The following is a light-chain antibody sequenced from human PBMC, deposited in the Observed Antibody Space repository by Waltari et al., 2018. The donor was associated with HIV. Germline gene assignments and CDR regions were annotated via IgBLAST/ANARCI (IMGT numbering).Light chain of an antibody. Sequence: EIVLTQSPGTLSLSPGERATLSCRASQSVSSTYLAWYQQKPGQAPNLLIYGASSRATGIPDRFSGSGAVTDFTLTITRLEPEDFAVYFCQQFGGSSFTFGGGTMVEI. CDR2: GAS. CDR3: QQFGGSSFT. V-gene: IGKV3-20*01. J-gene: IGKJ4*01. CDR1: QSVSSTY.